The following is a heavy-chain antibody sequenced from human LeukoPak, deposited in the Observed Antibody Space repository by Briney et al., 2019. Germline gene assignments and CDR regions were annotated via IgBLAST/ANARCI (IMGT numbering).Heavy chain of an antibody. CDR2: ISSSGGDT. V-gene: IGHV3-23*01. J-gene: IGHJ4*02. D-gene: IGHD1-14*01. CDR1: GFSFSSSP. CDR3: VRKNSGLQPFDF. Sequence: GGSLRLSCAASGFSFSSSPMSWVRQAPGKGLEWVSGISSSGGDTPYADSVKGRFTISRDNSKDTVYLQMNRLRVEDTAVYYCVRKNSGLQPFDFWGQPTLVTVSS.